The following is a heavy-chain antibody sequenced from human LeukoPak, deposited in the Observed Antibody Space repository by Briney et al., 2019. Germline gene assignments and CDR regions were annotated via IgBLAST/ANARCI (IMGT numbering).Heavy chain of an antibody. D-gene: IGHD2-15*01. CDR2: INHSGST. CDR3: ATLCSGGSCYSQDH. J-gene: IGHJ4*02. Sequence: SETLSLTCAVYGGSSSGYYWSWIRQPPGKGLEWIGEINHSGSTNYNPSLKSRVTISVDTSKNQFSLKLSSVTAADTAVYYCATLCSGGSCYSQDHWGQGTLVTVSS. V-gene: IGHV4-34*01. CDR1: GGSSSGYY.